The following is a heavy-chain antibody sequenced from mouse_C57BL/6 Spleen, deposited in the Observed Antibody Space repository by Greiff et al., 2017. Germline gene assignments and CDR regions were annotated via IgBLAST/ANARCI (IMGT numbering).Heavy chain of an antibody. CDR3: AGSDGFAY. V-gene: IGHV1-81*01. Sequence: SGAELARPGASVKLSCKASGYTFTSYGISWVKQRTGQGLEWIGEIYPRSGNTYYNEKFKGKATLTADKSSSTAYMELRSLTSEDSAVYFCAGSDGFAYWGQGTLVTVSA. D-gene: IGHD1-2*01. CDR2: IYPRSGNT. J-gene: IGHJ3*01. CDR1: GYTFTSYG.